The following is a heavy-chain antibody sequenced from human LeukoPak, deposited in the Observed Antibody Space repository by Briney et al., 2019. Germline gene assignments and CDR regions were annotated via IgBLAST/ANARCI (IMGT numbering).Heavy chain of an antibody. J-gene: IGHJ4*02. CDR1: GFTFDDYA. CDR3: AKDAGANSSGWHYFDY. Sequence: GRSLRLSCAASGFTFDDYAMHWVRQAPGKGLEWVSGVSWNSDSLGYADSVTGRFTISRDNAKNSVYLQMNSLRAEDTAFYYCAKDAGANSSGWHYFDYWGQGILVSVSS. CDR2: VSWNSDSL. D-gene: IGHD6-19*01. V-gene: IGHV3-9*01.